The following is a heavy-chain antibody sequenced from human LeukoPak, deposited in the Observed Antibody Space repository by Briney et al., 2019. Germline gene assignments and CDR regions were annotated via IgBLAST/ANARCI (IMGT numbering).Heavy chain of an antibody. Sequence: GGSLRLSCAASGFTFSNYWMHWVRQVPGKGLVWVSRSDGGGSSTSYADSVKGRFSISRDNAKSILYLQMNSLRAEDTAVYYCAKVGDYGDYLIDYWGQGTLVTVSS. D-gene: IGHD4-17*01. CDR1: GFTFSNYW. V-gene: IGHV3-74*01. CDR2: SDGGGSST. CDR3: AKVGDYGDYLIDY. J-gene: IGHJ4*02.